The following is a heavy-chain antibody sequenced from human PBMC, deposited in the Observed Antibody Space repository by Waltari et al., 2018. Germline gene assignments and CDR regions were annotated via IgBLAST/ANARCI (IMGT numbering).Heavy chain of an antibody. V-gene: IGHV4-39*01. J-gene: IGHJ5*02. CDR1: GGSITSSSYY. D-gene: IGHD5-12*01. CDR3: ARHWKKSGYRFDP. CDR2: IYYSGST. Sequence: QLQLQESGPGLVKPSETLSLTCTVPGGSITSSSYYWGWIRQSPGTGLEWIGSIYYSGSTYYNPTLKSRVTISGDTSKNQFSLKLSSVTAADTAVYYCARHWKKSGYRFDPWGQGTLVTVSS.